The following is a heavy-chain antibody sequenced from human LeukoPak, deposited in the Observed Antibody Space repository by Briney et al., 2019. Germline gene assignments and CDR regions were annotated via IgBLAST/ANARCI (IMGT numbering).Heavy chain of an antibody. V-gene: IGHV3-48*03. CDR3: AKDLDDILGFDP. J-gene: IGHJ5*02. CDR1: GFTFSDYE. CDR2: ISTSGSII. Sequence: GGSLRLSCAASGFTFSDYEMNWVRQAPGKGLEWVSHISTSGSIIHYADSVEGRFTISRDNAKNSLYLQMNSLRVEDTAVYYCAKDLDDILGFDPWGQGTLVTVSS. D-gene: IGHD3-9*01.